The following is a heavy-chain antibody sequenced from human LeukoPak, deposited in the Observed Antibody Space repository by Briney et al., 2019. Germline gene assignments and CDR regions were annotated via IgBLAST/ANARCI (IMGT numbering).Heavy chain of an antibody. CDR3: ARDPGLTYYYDSSGYYFDY. CDR2: INPNSGGT. V-gene: IGHV1-2*02. J-gene: IGHJ4*02. Sequence: GASVKVSCKASGYTFTGYYMHWVRQAPGQGLEWMGWINPNSGGTNYAQKFQGRVTMTRDTSISTAYMELSRLRSDDTAVYYCARDPGLTYYYDSSGYYFDYWGQGTLVTVSS. D-gene: IGHD3-22*01. CDR1: GYTFTGYY.